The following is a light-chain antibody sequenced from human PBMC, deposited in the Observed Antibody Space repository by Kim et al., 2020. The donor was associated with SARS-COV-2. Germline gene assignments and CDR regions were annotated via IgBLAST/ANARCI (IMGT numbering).Light chain of an antibody. V-gene: IGLV2-8*01. CDR1: NSDVVGYDY. Sequence: QSVTVSCTGTNSDVVGYDYASWYQQHPDKDPKLMIYEVSKRPSGVPGRFSGSKSGNTASLTVSGLQAEDEADYYCSSYAGSNTYVVFGGGTQLTVL. CDR3: SSYAGSNTYVV. CDR2: EVS. J-gene: IGLJ2*01.